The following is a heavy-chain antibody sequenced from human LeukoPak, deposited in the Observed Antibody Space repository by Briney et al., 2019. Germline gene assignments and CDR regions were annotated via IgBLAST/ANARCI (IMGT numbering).Heavy chain of an antibody. CDR1: GFTVSSNY. V-gene: IGHV3-66*01. CDR3: VYWFDS. Sequence: GGSLRLSCAASGFTVSSNYMSWVRQAPGKGLEWVSLIYSGDNTYYADSVKGRFTISRDNSKNTLYLQMNSLRVEDTAVYYCVYWFDSWGQGTLVTVSS. CDR2: IYSGDNT. J-gene: IGHJ5*01.